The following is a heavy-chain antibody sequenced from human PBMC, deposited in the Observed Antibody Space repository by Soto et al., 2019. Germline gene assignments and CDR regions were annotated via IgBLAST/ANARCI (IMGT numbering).Heavy chain of an antibody. CDR3: ARAIVGPTTTGWLAP. J-gene: IGHJ5*02. Sequence: GASVKVSCKASGGTFSRYAISWVRQAPGQGLEWMGGIIPIFGTANYAQKFQGRVTITADESTSTAYLELSSLRFEDTAVYYCARAIVGPTTTGWLAPSGQGTMVTVSS. D-gene: IGHD1-26*01. V-gene: IGHV1-69*13. CDR1: GGTFSRYA. CDR2: IIPIFGTA.